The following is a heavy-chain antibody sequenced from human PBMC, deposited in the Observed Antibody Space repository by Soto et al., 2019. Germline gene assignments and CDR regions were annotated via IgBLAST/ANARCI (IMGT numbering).Heavy chain of an antibody. Sequence: QVQLVQSGAEVKKPGASMKISCKASGYTFTTYYMHWVRQAPGQSIEWMGINNPTDSGTTNAQRFQGRVTMTRDTSTSTVYMALSSQRSEVTAVNYCMICTVTGIGSGDDFDIWGQGTLVTVSS. CDR1: GYTFTTYY. CDR2: NNPTDSGT. CDR3: MICTVTGIGSGDDFDI. J-gene: IGHJ3*02. D-gene: IGHD3-10*01. V-gene: IGHV1-46*01.